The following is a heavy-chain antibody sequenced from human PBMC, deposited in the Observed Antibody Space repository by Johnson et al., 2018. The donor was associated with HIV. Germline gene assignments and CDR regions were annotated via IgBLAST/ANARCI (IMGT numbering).Heavy chain of an antibody. J-gene: IGHJ3*02. V-gene: IGHV3-64*01. CDR2: ISGNGGST. CDR3: ARLRSPDAFDI. CDR1: GFTFSNYA. D-gene: IGHD2-15*01. Sequence: VQLVESGGGLVQPGGSLRVSCAASGFTFSNYAIHWVRQAPGKGLEYVSAISGNGGSTYYANSVKGRFTISRDNSKNTLYLQMGSPRAEDMGVYYCARLRSPDAFDIWGQGTMVTVSS.